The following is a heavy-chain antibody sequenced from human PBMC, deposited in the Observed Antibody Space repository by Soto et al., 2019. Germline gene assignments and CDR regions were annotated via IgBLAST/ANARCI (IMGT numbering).Heavy chain of an antibody. V-gene: IGHV1-69*13. Sequence: GASVKVSCKASGGTFSSYAISWVRQAPGQGLEWMGGIIPIFGTANYAQKFQGRATITADESTSTAYMELSSLRSEDTAVYYCARGGLAAAGRHYYYGMDVWGQGTTVTVSS. CDR3: ARGGLAAAGRHYYYGMDV. CDR2: IIPIFGTA. J-gene: IGHJ6*02. CDR1: GGTFSSYA. D-gene: IGHD6-13*01.